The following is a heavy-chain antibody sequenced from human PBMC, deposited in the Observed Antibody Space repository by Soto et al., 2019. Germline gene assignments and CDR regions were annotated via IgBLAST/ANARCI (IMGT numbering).Heavy chain of an antibody. D-gene: IGHD3-10*01. CDR3: AADYASGSWRFDY. J-gene: IGHJ4*02. V-gene: IGHV4-59*01. CDR2: IYYSGRT. Sequence: SETLSLTCTVSTAPMSSYSWSWIRQPPGKGLEWIGYIYYSGRTTYNPSLKSRLTISLDTSKNQFSLRLTSVTAADTAVYYCAADYASGSWRFDYWGQGALVTVSS. CDR1: TAPMSSYS.